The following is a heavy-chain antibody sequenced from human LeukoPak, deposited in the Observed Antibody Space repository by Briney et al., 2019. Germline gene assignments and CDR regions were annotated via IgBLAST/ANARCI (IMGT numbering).Heavy chain of an antibody. CDR1: GGSVSSGSYY. D-gene: IGHD3-22*01. CDR3: ASPDHYDSSGYYQY. Sequence: SETLSLTCTVSGGSVSSGSYYWSWIRQPPGKGLEWIGYIYYSGSTNYNPSFKSRVTISVDTSKNQFSLKLSSETAADTAVYYCASPDHYDSSGYYQYWGQGTLVTVSS. V-gene: IGHV4-61*01. CDR2: IYYSGST. J-gene: IGHJ4*02.